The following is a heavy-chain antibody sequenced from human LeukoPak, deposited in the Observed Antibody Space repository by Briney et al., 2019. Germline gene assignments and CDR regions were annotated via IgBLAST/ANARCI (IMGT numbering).Heavy chain of an antibody. CDR3: ARDHWGITMVRGRGDYYYYYMDV. D-gene: IGHD3-10*01. V-gene: IGHV4-59*11. Sequence: PSETLSLTCTVSGGSISSHYWSWIRQPPGKGLVWIGYIYYSGSTNYNPSLKSRVTISVDTSKNQFSLKLSSVTAADTAVYYCARDHWGITMVRGRGDYYYYYMDVWGKGTTVTVSS. CDR2: IYYSGST. CDR1: GGSISSHY. J-gene: IGHJ6*03.